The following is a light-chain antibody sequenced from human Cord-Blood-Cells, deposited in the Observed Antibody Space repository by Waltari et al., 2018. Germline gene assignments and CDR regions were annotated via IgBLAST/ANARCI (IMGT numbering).Light chain of an antibody. CDR1: SSDVGGYIY. J-gene: IGLJ3*02. CDR2: DVS. CDR3: CSYAGSYTWV. V-gene: IGLV2-11*01. Sequence: QSALTQPRSVSGSPGQSVTISCPGPSSDVGGYIYVPWYQQHPGKAPKLMIYDVSKRPSGVPDRFSGSKSGNTASLTISGLQAEDEADYYCCSYAGSYTWVFGGGTKLTVL.